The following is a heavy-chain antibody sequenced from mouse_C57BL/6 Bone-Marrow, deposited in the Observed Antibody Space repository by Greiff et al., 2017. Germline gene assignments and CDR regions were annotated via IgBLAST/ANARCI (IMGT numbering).Heavy chain of an antibody. CDR2: IYPGDGAT. D-gene: IGHD1-1*01. Sequence: QVQLQQSGAELVKPGASVKISCKASGYAFSSYWMNWVKQRPGKGLEWIGQIYPGDGATNYNGKFKGKATLTADKSSSTAYMTLSNLTSEDSAVYFCARGATVVATDWYFDVWGTGTTVTVSS. CDR1: GYAFSSYW. V-gene: IGHV1-80*01. CDR3: ARGATVVATDWYFDV. J-gene: IGHJ1*03.